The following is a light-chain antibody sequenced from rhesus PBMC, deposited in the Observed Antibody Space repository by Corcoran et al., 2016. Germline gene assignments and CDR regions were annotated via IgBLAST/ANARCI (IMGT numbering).Light chain of an antibody. CDR2: KAS. CDR3: QQYTGTPPT. CDR1: QTISSW. V-gene: IGKV1-22*01. J-gene: IGKJ1*01. Sequence: DIRMTQSPSSLSASVGDTVTISCRASQTISSWLAWYQQKPGKAPNLLIYKASTLQTGVPSRFSGGGSGTDFTLTISSLQSEDFATYYCQQYTGTPPTFGRGTKVEI.